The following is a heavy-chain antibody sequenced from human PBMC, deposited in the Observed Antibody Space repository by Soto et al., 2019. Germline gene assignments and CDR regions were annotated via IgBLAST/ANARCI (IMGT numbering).Heavy chain of an antibody. CDR1: GGTFSSYT. J-gene: IGHJ5*02. CDR3: ARDKVGFDP. CDR2: IIPILGIT. V-gene: IGHV1-69*08. Sequence: QVQLVQSGAEVKKPGSSVKVSCKASGGTFSSYTFSWVRQAPGQGLEWMGRIIPILGITNYAQKFQGRVTITADKSTSTAYMEVSSLRSEDTAVYYCARDKVGFDPWGQGTLVTVSS.